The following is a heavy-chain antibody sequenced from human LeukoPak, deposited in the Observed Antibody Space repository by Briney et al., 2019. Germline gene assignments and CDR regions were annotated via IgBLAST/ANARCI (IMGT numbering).Heavy chain of an antibody. J-gene: IGHJ5*02. Sequence: GGSLRLSCAASGFTFSSYGMSWVRQAPGKGLEWVSAISGSGGSTYYADSVKGRFTISRDNSKNTLYLQMNSLRAEDTAVYYCAKDRMVRGVDSWFDPWGQGTLVTVSS. V-gene: IGHV3-23*01. CDR1: GFTFSSYG. CDR3: AKDRMVRGVDSWFDP. CDR2: ISGSGGST. D-gene: IGHD3-10*01.